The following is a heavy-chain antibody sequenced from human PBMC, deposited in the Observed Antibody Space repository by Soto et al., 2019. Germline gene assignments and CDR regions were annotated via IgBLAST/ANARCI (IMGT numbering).Heavy chain of an antibody. CDR1: GYDFTTNW. CDR2: INPGDSDT. CDR3: ARQKRPGYSSGIDY. J-gene: IGHJ4*02. D-gene: IGHD5-12*01. V-gene: IGHV5-51*01. Sequence: EVQLVQSGVEVIQPGESLKISCKASGYDFTTNWIGWVRQMPGKGLEWMGIINPGDSDTRYSPSFQGQVTISADKSISTAYLQWSRRGASDTAIYYCARQKRPGYSSGIDYWGQGALVAVSS.